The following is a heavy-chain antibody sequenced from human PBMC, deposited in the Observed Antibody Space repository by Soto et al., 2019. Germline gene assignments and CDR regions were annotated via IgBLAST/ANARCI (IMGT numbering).Heavy chain of an antibody. D-gene: IGHD2-8*01. CDR3: ARDLYPLAYYFDF. CDR2: ISGHNGNT. CDR1: GYTFTNHG. J-gene: IGHJ4*02. Sequence: QVQLVQSGAEVKKPGASVKVSCKASGYTFTNHGISWVRQAPGQGLEWLGWISGHNGNTKYAQRLKGRVTMTADTSTSTAYMELRSLRSDDTAVYYCARDLYPLAYYFDFWGPGTLVTVSS. V-gene: IGHV1-18*04.